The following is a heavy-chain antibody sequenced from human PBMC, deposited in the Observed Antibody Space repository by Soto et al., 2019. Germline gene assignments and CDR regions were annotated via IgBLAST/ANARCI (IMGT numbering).Heavy chain of an antibody. CDR2: INHSGST. V-gene: IGHV4-34*01. CDR3: ARGGIAGSGSYYDY. D-gene: IGHD3-10*01. CDR1: GGSFSGYY. J-gene: IGHJ4*02. Sequence: SETLSLTCAVYGGSFSGYYWSWIRQPPGKGLEWIGEINHSGSTNYNPSLKSRVTISVDTSKNQFSLKLSSVTAADTAVYYCARGGIAGSGSYYDYWGQGTLVTVSA.